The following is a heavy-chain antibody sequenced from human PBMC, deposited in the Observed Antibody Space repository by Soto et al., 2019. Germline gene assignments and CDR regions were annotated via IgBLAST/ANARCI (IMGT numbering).Heavy chain of an antibody. V-gene: IGHV1-69*06. CDR1: GGTFSSYA. CDR2: IIPIFGTA. D-gene: IGHD1-26*01. Sequence: QVQLVQSGAEVKKPGSSVKVSCKASGGTFSSYAISWVRQAPGQGLEWMGGIIPIFGTANYAQKFQGRVTITADKSTSTAYMELSSLRSEDTAVYYCARDRYSGSPPTYAPPGYFQHWGQGTLVTVSS. CDR3: ARDRYSGSPPTYAPPGYFQH. J-gene: IGHJ1*01.